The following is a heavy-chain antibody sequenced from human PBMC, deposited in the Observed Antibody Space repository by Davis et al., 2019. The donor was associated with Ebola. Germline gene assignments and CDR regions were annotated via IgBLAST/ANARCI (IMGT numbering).Heavy chain of an antibody. V-gene: IGHV3-15*01. D-gene: IGHD1-26*01. CDR1: GFTFSNAW. Sequence: PGGSLRLSCAASGFTFSNAWMSWVRQAPGKGLEWVGRIKSKTDGGTTDYAAPVKGRFTISRDDSKNTLYLQMNSLKTEDKAVYYCTTLEYIAAAGLYSGGYYEGDLDYWGQGTLVTVSS. J-gene: IGHJ4*02. CDR3: TTLEYIAAAGLYSGGYYEGDLDY. CDR2: IKSKTDGGTT.